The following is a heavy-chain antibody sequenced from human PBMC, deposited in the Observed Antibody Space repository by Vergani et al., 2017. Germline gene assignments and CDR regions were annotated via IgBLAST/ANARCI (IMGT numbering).Heavy chain of an antibody. CDR1: GFTFSDYY. CDR3: ARVEACGYSSSSHYYGMDV. D-gene: IGHD6-6*01. Sequence: QVQLVESGGGLVKPGGSLRLSCAASGFTFSDYYMSWIRQAPGKGLEWVSYISSSSSYTNYADSVKGRFTISRDNAKNSLYLQMNSLRAEDTAAYYCARVEACGYSSSSHYYGMDVWGQGTTVTVSS. V-gene: IGHV3-11*05. J-gene: IGHJ6*02. CDR2: ISSSSSYT.